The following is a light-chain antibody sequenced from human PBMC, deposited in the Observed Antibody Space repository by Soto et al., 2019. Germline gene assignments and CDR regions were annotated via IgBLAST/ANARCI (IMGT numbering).Light chain of an antibody. J-gene: IGKJ5*01. Sequence: QSPSSVSASVGDRVTITCRASQAVNSWLAWFQQKPGMAPKLVIYDVSSLQSGVPSRFSGSGSGTEFTLTISSLQPEDFATYYCQQSNNHPISFGQGTRLEIK. CDR2: DVS. CDR1: QAVNSW. CDR3: QQSNNHPIS. V-gene: IGKV1-12*01.